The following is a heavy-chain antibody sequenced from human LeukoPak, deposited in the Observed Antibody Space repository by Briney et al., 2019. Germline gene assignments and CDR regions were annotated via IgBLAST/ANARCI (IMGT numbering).Heavy chain of an antibody. CDR2: IKQDGSEK. V-gene: IGHV3-7*01. CDR1: GFTFGSYW. J-gene: IGHJ3*02. CDR3: ARVRGSSWYDAFDI. Sequence: PGGSLRLSCAASGFTFGSYWMSWVRQAPGKGLEWVANIKQDGSEKYYVDSVKGRFTISRDNAKNSLYLQMNSLRAEDTAVYYCARVRGSSWYDAFDIWGRGTMVTVSS. D-gene: IGHD6-13*01.